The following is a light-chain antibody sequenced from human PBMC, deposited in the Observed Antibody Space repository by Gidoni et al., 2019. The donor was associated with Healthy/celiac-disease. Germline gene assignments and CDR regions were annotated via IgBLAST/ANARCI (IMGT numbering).Light chain of an antibody. CDR3: QQGIT. CDR2: GAS. Sequence: EIVLTQSPGTLSLSPGESATLSCRASQSVSSSYLAWYQQKPGQAPRLLIYGASSRATGIPDRFSGSGSGSDFTLTISRLEPEDFAVYYCQQGITFGGGTKVEIK. CDR1: QSVSSSY. V-gene: IGKV3-20*01. J-gene: IGKJ4*01.